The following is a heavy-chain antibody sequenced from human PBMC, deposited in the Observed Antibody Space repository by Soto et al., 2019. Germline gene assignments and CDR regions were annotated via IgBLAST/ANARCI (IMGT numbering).Heavy chain of an antibody. D-gene: IGHD5-18*01. V-gene: IGHV1-69*13. Sequence: SVKVSCKASGGTFSSYAISWVRQAPGQGLEWMGGVIPIFGTANYAQKFQGRVTITADESTSTAYMELSSLRSEDTAVYYCARAGDTAMDYYYYGMDVGGQGTTVTVSS. CDR1: GGTFSSYA. CDR2: VIPIFGTA. CDR3: ARAGDTAMDYYYYGMDV. J-gene: IGHJ6*02.